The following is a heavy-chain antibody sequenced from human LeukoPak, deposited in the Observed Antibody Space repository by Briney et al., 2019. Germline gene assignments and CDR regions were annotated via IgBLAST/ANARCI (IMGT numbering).Heavy chain of an antibody. V-gene: IGHV3-33*01. CDR3: ARYYYYDSSGYWDYYFDY. Sequence: GGSLRLSCAASGFTFSRFGMHWVRQAPGKGLEWVAVIWYDGSNKYYADSVKGRFTISRDNSKNTLYLEMNSLRAEDTAVYYCARYYYYDSSGYWDYYFDYWGQGTLVSVSS. D-gene: IGHD3-22*01. CDR1: GFTFSRFG. J-gene: IGHJ4*02. CDR2: IWYDGSNK.